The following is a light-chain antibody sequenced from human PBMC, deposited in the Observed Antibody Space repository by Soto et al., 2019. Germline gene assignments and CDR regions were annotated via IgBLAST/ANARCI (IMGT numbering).Light chain of an antibody. Sequence: DIVMTQSPDSQAVSLGERATINCKSSQSILYSANNKNYLAWYQQKPGQPPKLLIYWASTRDSGVPDRFRGGGSGTDFTLTISSLQAEDVAVYFCQQYQTLPRTFGQGTKVDIK. V-gene: IGKV4-1*01. CDR2: WAS. CDR1: QSILYSANNKNY. CDR3: QQYQTLPRT. J-gene: IGKJ1*01.